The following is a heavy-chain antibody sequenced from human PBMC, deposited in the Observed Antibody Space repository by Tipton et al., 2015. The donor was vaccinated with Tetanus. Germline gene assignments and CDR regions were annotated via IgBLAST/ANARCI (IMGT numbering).Heavy chain of an antibody. CDR2: IWYDGSNK. J-gene: IGHJ4*02. D-gene: IGHD3-22*01. CDR1: GFTFSSYG. CDR3: ALGGGYYYASGGWVDY. Sequence: SLRLSCAASGFTFSSYGMHWVRQAPGKGLEWVAVIWYDGSNKYYADSVKGRFTISRDNSKNTLYLQMNSLRAEDTAVYYCALGGGYYYASGGWVDYWGQGTLVTVSS. V-gene: IGHV3-33*01.